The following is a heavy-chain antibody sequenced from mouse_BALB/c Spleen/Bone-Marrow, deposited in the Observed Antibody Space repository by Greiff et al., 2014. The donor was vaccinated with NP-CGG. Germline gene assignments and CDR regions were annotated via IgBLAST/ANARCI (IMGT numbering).Heavy chain of an antibody. D-gene: IGHD2-3*01. CDR2: INPYNDVT. Sequence: VQLQQPGPELVKPGTSVKMSCKASGYIFTSYVMDWVKQKPGQGLEWIGYINPYNDVTNYNEKFKGKATLTSDKPSSTAYMEVSSLTSEDSAVYYCAREGWLLRFDYWGQGTTLTVSS. CDR3: AREGWLLRFDY. V-gene: IGHV1-14*01. J-gene: IGHJ2*01. CDR1: GYIFTSYV.